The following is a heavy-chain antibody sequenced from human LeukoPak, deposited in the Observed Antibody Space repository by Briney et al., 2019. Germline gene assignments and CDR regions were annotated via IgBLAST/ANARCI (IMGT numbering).Heavy chain of an antibody. J-gene: IGHJ4*02. V-gene: IGHV4-59*01. Sequence: PSETLSLTCTGSGGSISSYYWSWIRQPPGKGLEWIGYIYYSGSTNYNPSLKSRVTISVDTSKNQFSLKLSSVTAADTAVYYCARGVKQWLPRLWGQGTLVTVSS. CDR2: IYYSGST. CDR1: GGSISSYY. CDR3: ARGVKQWLPRL. D-gene: IGHD6-19*01.